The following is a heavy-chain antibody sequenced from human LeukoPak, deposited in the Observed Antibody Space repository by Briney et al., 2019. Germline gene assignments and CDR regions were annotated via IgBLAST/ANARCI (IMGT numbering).Heavy chain of an antibody. Sequence: PGGSLRLSCAASGFTFSNYAMHWVRQAPGKGLEWVAVISYDGTNKYYADSVKGRFTISRDNSKNTLYLQMNSLRAADTAVYYCARDSPLDYWGQGTLVTVSS. CDR3: ARDSPLDY. J-gene: IGHJ4*02. CDR1: GFTFSNYA. CDR2: ISYDGTNK. V-gene: IGHV3-30-3*01.